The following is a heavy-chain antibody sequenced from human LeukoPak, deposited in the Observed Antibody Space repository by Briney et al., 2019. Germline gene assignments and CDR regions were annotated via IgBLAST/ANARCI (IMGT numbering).Heavy chain of an antibody. D-gene: IGHD3-22*01. CDR1: GGSISSGDYY. CDR3: AREGYYYDSSGSHRRAFDI. CDR2: IYYSGST. V-gene: IGHV4-30-4*01. Sequence: PSETLSLTCTVSGGSISSGDYYWSWIRQPPGKGLEWIGYIYYSGSTYYNPSLKSRVTISVDTSKNQFSLKLSSVTAADTAMYYCAREGYYYDSSGSHRRAFDIWGQGTMVTVSS. J-gene: IGHJ3*02.